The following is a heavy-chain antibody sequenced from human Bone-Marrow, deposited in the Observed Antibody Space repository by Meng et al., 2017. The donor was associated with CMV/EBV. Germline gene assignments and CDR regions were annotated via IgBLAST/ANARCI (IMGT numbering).Heavy chain of an antibody. CDR3: ARSLGSSPEDY. D-gene: IGHD6-6*01. Sequence: SVKVSCKASGGTFSSYAISWVRQAPGQGLEWMGGIIPIFGTANYAQKFQGRVTMTRNTSISTAYMELSSLRSEDTAVYYCARSLGSSPEDYWGQGTLVTVSS. CDR1: GGTFSSYA. V-gene: IGHV1-69*05. CDR2: IIPIFGTA. J-gene: IGHJ4*02.